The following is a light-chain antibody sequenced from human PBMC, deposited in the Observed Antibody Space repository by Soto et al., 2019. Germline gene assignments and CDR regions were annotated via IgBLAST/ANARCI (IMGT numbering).Light chain of an antibody. Sequence: IQMTQSPSSLSASVGDRVTITCRASQTISTYLNWYQQKPGKAPKLLTYASSSLQSGVPSRFSGSGSGTDFTLTITSLQPEDFAAYICQQSYGMPWTFGQGNKVEV. CDR2: ASS. V-gene: IGKV1-39*01. CDR3: QQSYGMPWT. J-gene: IGKJ1*01. CDR1: QTISTY.